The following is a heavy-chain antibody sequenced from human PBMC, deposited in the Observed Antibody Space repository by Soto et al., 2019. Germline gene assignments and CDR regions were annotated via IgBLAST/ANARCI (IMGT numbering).Heavy chain of an antibody. CDR1: VFRFVDYS. CDR2: IRSKAYGGTT. D-gene: IGHD5-12*01. J-gene: IGHJ6*02. Sequence: GVSLRLSCAASVFRFVDYSMSWFRPTPGKGLDWVGFIRSKAYGGTTEYAASVKGRFTISRDDSKSIAYLQMNSLKTEDTAVYYCTRDYSGYDSYYYYGMDVWGQGTTVNVS. V-gene: IGHV3-49*03. CDR3: TRDYSGYDSYYYYGMDV.